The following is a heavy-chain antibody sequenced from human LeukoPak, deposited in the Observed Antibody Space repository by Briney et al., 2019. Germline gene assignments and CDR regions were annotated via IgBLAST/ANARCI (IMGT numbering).Heavy chain of an antibody. CDR3: ARGPIRYSSLSLYFDY. J-gene: IGHJ4*02. D-gene: IGHD6-6*01. Sequence: PSETLSLTCNVSGYSISSGYYWGWHRQPPGKGLEWIGRIYHSGSTYYNASLKSRVTISVDTSKNQISLKLISVTAAATAVYYCARGPIRYSSLSLYFDYWGQGTLVTVSS. V-gene: IGHV4-38-2*02. CDR1: GYSISSGYY. CDR2: IYHSGST.